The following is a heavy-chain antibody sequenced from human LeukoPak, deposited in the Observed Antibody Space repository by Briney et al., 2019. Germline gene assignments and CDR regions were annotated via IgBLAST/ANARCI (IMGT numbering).Heavy chain of an antibody. V-gene: IGHV1-2*02. CDR2: INPNSGGT. Sequence: ASVKVSCKASGYTFTGYYMHWVRQAPGQGLEWMGWINPNSGGTNYAQKFQGRVTMTRDMSIGTAYMELSRLRSDDTAVYYCARDLSLTNPDAFDIWGQGTMVTVSS. J-gene: IGHJ3*02. D-gene: IGHD4-11*01. CDR3: ARDLSLTNPDAFDI. CDR1: GYTFTGYY.